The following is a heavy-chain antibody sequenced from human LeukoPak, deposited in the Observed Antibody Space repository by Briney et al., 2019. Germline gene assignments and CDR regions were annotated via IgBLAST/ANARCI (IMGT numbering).Heavy chain of an antibody. J-gene: IGHJ4*02. V-gene: IGHV3-9*01. CDR3: AKGSIGYSSSWLDY. Sequence: GGSLRLSCAASGFTFDDYAMHWVRQAPGKGLEWVSGISWNSGSIGYADSVKGRFTISRDNAKNSLYLQMNSLRAEDTALYYCAKGSIGYSSSWLDYWGQGTLVTVSS. CDR2: ISWNSGSI. D-gene: IGHD6-13*01. CDR1: GFTFDDYA.